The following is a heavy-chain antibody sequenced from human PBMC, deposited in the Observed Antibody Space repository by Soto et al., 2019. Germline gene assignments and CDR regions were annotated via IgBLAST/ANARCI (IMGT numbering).Heavy chain of an antibody. Sequence: QVQLQESGPGLVKPSETLSLTCTVSGGSISSYYWSWIRQSPGKGLEWIGYMYYRWSTNYNPSLTSRVTISIDTSRNQFSLTLSSVAAADTAVYYCARGTFGVVKDWGQGTLVTVSS. D-gene: IGHD3-3*01. J-gene: IGHJ4*02. CDR3: ARGTFGVVKD. CDR2: MYYRWST. CDR1: GGSISSYY. V-gene: IGHV4-59*01.